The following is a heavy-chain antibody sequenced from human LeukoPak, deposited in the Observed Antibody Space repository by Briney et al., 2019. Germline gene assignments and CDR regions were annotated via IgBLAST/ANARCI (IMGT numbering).Heavy chain of an antibody. V-gene: IGHV3-33*06. Sequence: GGSLRLSCAASGFTFNNYGMHWVRQAPGKGLEWVAVIWYDGSNRYYADSVKGRFTISRDNSKNTLYLQMNSLRAEDTAVYYCAKDYYGPSGGIDYWGQGTLVTVSS. CDR1: GFTFNNYG. CDR2: IWYDGSNR. J-gene: IGHJ4*02. CDR3: AKDYYGPSGGIDY. D-gene: IGHD3-10*01.